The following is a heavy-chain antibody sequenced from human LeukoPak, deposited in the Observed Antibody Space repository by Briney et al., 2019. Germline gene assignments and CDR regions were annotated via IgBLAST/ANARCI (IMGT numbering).Heavy chain of an antibody. CDR2: INPSGGGT. D-gene: IGHD2-8*01. J-gene: IGHJ5*02. Sequence: ASVKVSCKASGYTLTNYGISWVRQAPGQGLEWMGVINPSGGGTSYAQKFQGRVTMTRDTSTSTVYMDLRSLRSEDTAVYFCARDMLAVPSNWFDPWGQGTLVTVSS. CDR1: GYTLTNYG. V-gene: IGHV1-46*01. CDR3: ARDMLAVPSNWFDP.